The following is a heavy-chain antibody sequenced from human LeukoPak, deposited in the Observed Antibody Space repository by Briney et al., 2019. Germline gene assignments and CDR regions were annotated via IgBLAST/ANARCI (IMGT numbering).Heavy chain of an antibody. J-gene: IGHJ4*02. D-gene: IGHD3-10*01. CDR3: AKVEESLYRASDY. CDR2: ISGSGGST. V-gene: IGHV3-23*01. CDR1: EFTFSTYG. Sequence: GGSLRLSCAASEFTFSTYGMSWVRQAPGKGLEWVSAISGSGGSTYYADSVKGRFTISRDNSKNTLYLQMNSLRAEDTAVYYCAKVEESLYRASDYWGQGTLVTVSS.